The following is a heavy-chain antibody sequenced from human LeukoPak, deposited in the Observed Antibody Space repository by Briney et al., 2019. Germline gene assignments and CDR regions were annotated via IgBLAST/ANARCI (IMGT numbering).Heavy chain of an antibody. CDR3: ARDLGYSYGYQDY. CDR2: ISSSGSTI. Sequence: GGSLRLSCAASGFTFSSYEMNWVRQAPGKGLEWVSYISSSGSTIYYADSVKGRFTISRDNAKTSLYLQMNSLRAEDTAVYYCARDLGYSYGYQDYWGQGTLVTVSS. J-gene: IGHJ4*02. V-gene: IGHV3-48*03. CDR1: GFTFSSYE. D-gene: IGHD5-18*01.